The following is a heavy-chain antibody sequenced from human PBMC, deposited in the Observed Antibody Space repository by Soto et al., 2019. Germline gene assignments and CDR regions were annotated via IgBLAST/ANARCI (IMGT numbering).Heavy chain of an antibody. CDR2: IYYSGST. J-gene: IGHJ4*02. Sequence: SETLSLTCSVSGGSISSYYWSWIRQPPGKGLEWIGDIYYSGSTNYNPSLKSRVTILGDTSQNQFSLKLSSVTAADTAVYYCARRPVTTLLYFDYWGQGTLVTVSS. CDR3: ARRPVTTLLYFDY. V-gene: IGHV4-59*01. D-gene: IGHD4-4*01. CDR1: GGSISSYY.